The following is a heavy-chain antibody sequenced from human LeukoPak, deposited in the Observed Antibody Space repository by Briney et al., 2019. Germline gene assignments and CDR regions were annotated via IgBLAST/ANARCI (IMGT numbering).Heavy chain of an antibody. CDR2: IKSKFDGGTS. J-gene: IGHJ6*03. CDR1: GFSFNNAW. CDR3: TTDSLGWAENYYYYYMDV. Sequence: GGSLRLSCAASGFSFNNAWMSWVRQAPGKGLEWVGRIKSKFDGGTSAYAAPVKGRFTISRDDSKNTLYLQINSLKTEDTAVYYCTTDSLGWAENYYYYYMDVWGKGTTVTVSS. D-gene: IGHD6-19*01. V-gene: IGHV3-15*01.